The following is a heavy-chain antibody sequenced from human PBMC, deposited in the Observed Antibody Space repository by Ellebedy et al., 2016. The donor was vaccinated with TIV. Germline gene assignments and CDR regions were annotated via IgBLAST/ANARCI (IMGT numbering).Heavy chain of an antibody. D-gene: IGHD1-26*01. J-gene: IGHJ6*02. CDR3: ARDGGSYYVGLSYGMDV. V-gene: IGHV4-38-2*02. CDR2: IYHSGST. CDR1: GGSFSSYY. Sequence: SETLSLTCAVYGGSFSSYYWGWIRQPPGKGLEWIGSIYHSGSTYYNPSLKSRVTISVDTSKNQFSLKLSSVTAADTAVYYCARDGGSYYVGLSYGMDVWGQGTTVTVSS.